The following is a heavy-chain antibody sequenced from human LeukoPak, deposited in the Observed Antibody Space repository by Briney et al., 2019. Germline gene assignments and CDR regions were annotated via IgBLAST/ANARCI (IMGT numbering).Heavy chain of an antibody. V-gene: IGHV3-21*01. CDR3: ARDSKLYCSSTSCYMDV. CDR2: ITISSNFI. D-gene: IGHD2-2*01. CDR1: GFSLSSYS. J-gene: IGHJ6*04. Sequence: GGSLRLSCAASGFSLSSYSMNWVRQAPGKGLEWVSSITISSNFIYYADSVKGRFTISRDNAKNSLYLQVNGLGAEDTAVYYCARDSKLYCSSTSCYMDVWGKGTTVTVSS.